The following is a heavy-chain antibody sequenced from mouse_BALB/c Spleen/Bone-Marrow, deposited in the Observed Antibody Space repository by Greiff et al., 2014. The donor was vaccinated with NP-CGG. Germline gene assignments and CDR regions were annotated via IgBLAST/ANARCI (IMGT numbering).Heavy chain of an antibody. CDR1: GFTFSSFG. D-gene: IGHD3-3*01. J-gene: IGHJ4*01. CDR3: TRSGTLGAMDY. V-gene: IGHV5-17*02. Sequence: EVQVVESGGGLVQPGGSRKLSCAASGFTFSSFGMHWVRQAPEKGLEWVAYISSGSSTIYYADTMKGRFTISRDNPKNTLFLQMTRLRSEDTAMYYCTRSGTLGAMDYWGQGTSVTVSS. CDR2: ISSGSSTI.